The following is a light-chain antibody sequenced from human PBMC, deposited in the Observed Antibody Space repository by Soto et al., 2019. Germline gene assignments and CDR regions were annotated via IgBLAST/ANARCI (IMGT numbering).Light chain of an antibody. V-gene: IGKV3-20*01. CDR2: GAS. CDR3: QQYGVSPLMFT. CDR1: KRVGKNT. J-gene: IGKJ2*01. Sequence: EIVLVQSPGTLSLSPGERATLSCRASKRVGKNTWAWYQQKPGQAPRLLIYGASSRATVVPDRFSGSGTGTDFSLTITRLEPEDFAVYYCQQYGVSPLMFTFGQGTKVGVK.